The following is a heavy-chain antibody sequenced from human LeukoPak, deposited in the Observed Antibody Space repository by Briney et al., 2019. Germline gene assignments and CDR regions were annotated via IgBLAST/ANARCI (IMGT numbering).Heavy chain of an antibody. V-gene: IGHV3-23*01. J-gene: IGHJ4*02. CDR1: GFTFRSHA. D-gene: IGHD1-26*01. CDR2: IYENGGTT. CDR3: VKDRARGGATDFDY. Sequence: PGGSLRLSCVGSGFTFRSHAMSWVRQAPEKGLEFVSGIYENGGTTYYADSVKGRFTVSRDNSKNTLYLHMNSLRAEDTAVYHCVKDRARGGATDFDYRGQGTLVTVSS.